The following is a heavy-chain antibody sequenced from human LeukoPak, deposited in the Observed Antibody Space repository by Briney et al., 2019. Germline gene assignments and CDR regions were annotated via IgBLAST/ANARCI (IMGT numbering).Heavy chain of an antibody. V-gene: IGHV3-30*03. CDR2: ISYDGSNK. J-gene: IGHJ5*02. CDR1: GFIFNKYW. Sequence: GGSLRLSCAASGFIFNKYWMAWVRQAPGKGLEWVAVISYDGSNKYYADSVKGRFTISRDNSKNTLYLQMNSLRAEDTAVYYCASGITGTWGQGTLVIVSS. CDR3: ASGITGT. D-gene: IGHD1-20*01.